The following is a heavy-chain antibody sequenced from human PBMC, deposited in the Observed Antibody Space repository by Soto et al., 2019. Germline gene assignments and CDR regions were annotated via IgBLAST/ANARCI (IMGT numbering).Heavy chain of an antibody. J-gene: IGHJ4*02. CDR2: INLRGGTT. D-gene: IGHD4-17*01. Sequence: QVQLVQSGAEVRKPGASVRLSCATSGYNFNQYYIHWVRQAPGQGLEWMGIINLRGGTTEYAHKFRGRVTVTGDTSTRTAYMELSSLRSEDTAVCFCARGPDDSDVPRWDYWGQGTLITVSS. CDR3: ARGPDDSDVPRWDY. CDR1: GYNFNQYY. V-gene: IGHV1-46*02.